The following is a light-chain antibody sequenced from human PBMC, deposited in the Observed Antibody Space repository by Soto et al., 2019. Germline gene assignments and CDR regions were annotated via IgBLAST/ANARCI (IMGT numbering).Light chain of an antibody. CDR3: LQHKFYPRT. CDR2: GAS. Sequence: AIQLTQSPSSLSASVGDRVTISCRASRGIRNVLAWYQHAPGKDPKLLIYGASILHSGVPSRFSGSGSGTDFTLTISSLLPEDFATYYCLQHKFYPRTFGQGTRVEIK. CDR1: RGIRNV. J-gene: IGKJ1*01. V-gene: IGKV1-6*01.